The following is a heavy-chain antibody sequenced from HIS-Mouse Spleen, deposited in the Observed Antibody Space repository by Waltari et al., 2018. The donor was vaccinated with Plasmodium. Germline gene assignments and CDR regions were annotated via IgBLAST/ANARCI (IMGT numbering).Heavy chain of an antibody. CDR3: ARTTYSSSSAKYYYYGMDV. D-gene: IGHD6-6*01. CDR1: GFSLSTSGMC. J-gene: IGHJ6*02. V-gene: IGHV2-70*15. Sequence: QVTLRESGPALVKPTQTLTLTCTFSGFSLSTSGMCVTWIRQPPGKALEWLARIDWDDDKSYNTSLKTRLTISKDTSKNQVVLTMTNMDPVDTATYYCARTTYSSSSAKYYYYGMDVWGQGTTVTVSS. CDR2: IDWDDDK.